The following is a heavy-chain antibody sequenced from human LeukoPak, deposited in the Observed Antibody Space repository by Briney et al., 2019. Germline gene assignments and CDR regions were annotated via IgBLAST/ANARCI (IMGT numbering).Heavy chain of an antibody. V-gene: IGHV3-7*03. CDR2: IKQDGSEK. Sequence: GGSLRLSCAASGFTFSNYWMTWVRQAPGKGLEWVANIKQDGSEKYYVDSVKGRFTISRDNAKNSLYLEMNSLRAEDTAVYYCARGTSGPEYWGQGTLVTVSS. CDR3: ARGTSGPEY. D-gene: IGHD1-14*01. J-gene: IGHJ4*02. CDR1: GFTFSNYW.